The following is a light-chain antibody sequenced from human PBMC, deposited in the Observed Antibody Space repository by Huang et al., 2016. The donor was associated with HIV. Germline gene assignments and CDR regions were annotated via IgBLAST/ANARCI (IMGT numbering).Light chain of an antibody. J-gene: IGKJ2*01. V-gene: IGKV1-39*01. CDR1: QIISTY. CDR3: QQSHSTPYT. Sequence: DIQMTQSPSSLSVSVGDRVTISCRASQIISTYLIWYQQKPGKAPKLLIYDASSVQRGVPSRFGGSGSGTDFTLTISSLQPEDFATYYCQQSHSTPYTFGQGTKLGIK. CDR2: DAS.